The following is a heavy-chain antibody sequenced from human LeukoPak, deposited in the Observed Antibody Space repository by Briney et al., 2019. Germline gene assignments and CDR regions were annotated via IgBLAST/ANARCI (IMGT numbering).Heavy chain of an antibody. J-gene: IGHJ4*02. CDR2: VWSGGNNK. V-gene: IGHV3-33*06. Sequence: PGGSLRLSCAASGFIFSTYGMHWVRQAPGKGLEWVAVVWSGGNNKYYSDSVKGRFTISRDNPKNTLYLQMNSLRAEDTAVYYCAKDGQVGAIGYFDYRGQGTLVTVSS. D-gene: IGHD1-26*01. CDR1: GFIFSTYG. CDR3: AKDGQVGAIGYFDY.